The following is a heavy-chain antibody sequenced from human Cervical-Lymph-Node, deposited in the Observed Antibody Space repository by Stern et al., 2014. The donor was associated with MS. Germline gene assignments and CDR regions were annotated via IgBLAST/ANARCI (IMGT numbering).Heavy chain of an antibody. D-gene: IGHD2-8*01. Sequence: EVQLVESGGGLVQPGGSLRLSCEAYGYTFSRYWMHWVRQVPGKGLVWVSRIDEYGARTDYADSVRGRFTISRDNARDTLYLQMDNLRVEDTALYYCIRDLAGVASYWGQGALVTVSS. J-gene: IGHJ4*02. V-gene: IGHV3-74*02. CDR1: GYTFSRYW. CDR2: IDEYGART. CDR3: IRDLAGVASY.